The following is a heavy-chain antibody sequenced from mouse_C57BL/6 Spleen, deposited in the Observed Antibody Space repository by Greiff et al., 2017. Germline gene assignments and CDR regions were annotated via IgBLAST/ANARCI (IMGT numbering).Heavy chain of an antibody. CDR1: GYAFSSSW. CDR3: ARSSDDGSSLFDC. V-gene: IGHV1-82*01. J-gene: IGHJ2*01. Sequence: QVQLQQSGPELVKPGASVKISCKASGYAFSSSWMNWVKQRPGKGLEWIGRIYPGDGDTNYNGKFKGKATLTADKSSSTAYMQLSSLTSEDPAVYFCARSSDDGSSLFDCWGQGTTLTVSS. D-gene: IGHD1-1*01. CDR2: IYPGDGDT.